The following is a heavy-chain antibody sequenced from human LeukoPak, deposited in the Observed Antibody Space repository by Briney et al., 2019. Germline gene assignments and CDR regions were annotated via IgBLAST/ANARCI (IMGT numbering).Heavy chain of an antibody. CDR2: ISANGDST. CDR3: AKDSHDYGGDLDY. CDR1: GFTFTIYA. J-gene: IGHJ4*02. Sequence: GGSLRLSCAASGFTFTIYAMNWVRQAPGKGLEWVSTISANGDSTFYADSVKGRFAISRDNPKNTLYLQMNSLRAEDTAVYYCAKDSHDYGGDLDYWGQGTLVTVSS. D-gene: IGHD4-23*01. V-gene: IGHV3-23*01.